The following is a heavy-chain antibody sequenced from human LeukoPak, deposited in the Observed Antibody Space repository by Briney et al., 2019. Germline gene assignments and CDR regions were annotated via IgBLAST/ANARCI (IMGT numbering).Heavy chain of an antibody. J-gene: IGHJ6*04. V-gene: IGHV3-30*18. CDR2: ISYDGSIK. Sequence: PGGSLRLSCAVSGFTFSSYDMSWVRQAPGKGLEWVALISYDGSIKKYADSVKGRFTISRDNSKNTLYLQMNSLRAEDTAVYYCAELGITMIGGVWGKGTTVTISS. D-gene: IGHD3-10*02. CDR3: AELGITMIGGV. CDR1: GFTFSSYD.